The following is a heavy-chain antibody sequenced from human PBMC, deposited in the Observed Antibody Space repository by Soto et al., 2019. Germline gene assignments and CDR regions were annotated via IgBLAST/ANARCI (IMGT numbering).Heavy chain of an antibody. D-gene: IGHD3-10*01. CDR1: GGSISSGGYF. V-gene: IGHV4-31*11. CDR3: ARSYNLYGMDV. CDR2: IYYSGST. J-gene: IGHJ6*02. Sequence: QVQLQESGPGLVKPSQTLSLTCAVSGGSISSGGYFWSWIRQHPGKGLEWIGYIYYSGSTSYNPSLKSRVTISVDTSKNQFSLKLCSVTAADTAVYYCARSYNLYGMDVWGQGTTVTVSS.